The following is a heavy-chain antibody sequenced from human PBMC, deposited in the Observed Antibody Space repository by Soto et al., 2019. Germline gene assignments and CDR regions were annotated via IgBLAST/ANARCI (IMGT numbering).Heavy chain of an antibody. Sequence: GESLKISCKGSGYSFTSYWIGWVRQMPGKGLEWMGIIYPGDSDTRYSPSFQGQVTISADKSISTAYLQWSSLKASDTAMYYCASRVSRYDILTGYSYGMDVWGQGTTVTVSS. D-gene: IGHD3-9*01. J-gene: IGHJ6*02. CDR3: ASRVSRYDILTGYSYGMDV. V-gene: IGHV5-51*01. CDR1: GYSFTSYW. CDR2: IYPGDSDT.